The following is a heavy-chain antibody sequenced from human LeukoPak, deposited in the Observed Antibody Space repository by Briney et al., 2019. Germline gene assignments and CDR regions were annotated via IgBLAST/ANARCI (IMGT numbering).Heavy chain of an antibody. CDR3: ARDPPDIVVVPAARLWFDP. CDR1: GFTFSSYS. D-gene: IGHD2-2*01. Sequence: PGGSLRLSCAASGFTFSSYSMNWVRQAPGKGLEWVSSISSSSSYIYYADSVKGRFTISRDNAKNSLYLQMNSLRAEDTAVYYCARDPPDIVVVPAARLWFDPWGQGTLVTVSS. CDR2: ISSSSSYI. J-gene: IGHJ5*02. V-gene: IGHV3-21*01.